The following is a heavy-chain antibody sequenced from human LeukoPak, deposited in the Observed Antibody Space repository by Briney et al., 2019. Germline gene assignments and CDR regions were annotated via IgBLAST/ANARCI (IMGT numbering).Heavy chain of an antibody. CDR2: ISGSGGST. CDR3: AKDQGSSWSNYYYYGVDV. V-gene: IGHV3-23*01. Sequence: PGGSLRLSCAASGFTFSSYAMSWVRQAPGKGLEWVSAISGSGGSTYFADSVKGRFTIPRDNSKNTLYLQMNTLRAEDTAVYYCAKDQGSSWSNYYYYGVDVWGQGTTVTVSS. CDR1: GFTFSSYA. D-gene: IGHD6-13*01. J-gene: IGHJ6*02.